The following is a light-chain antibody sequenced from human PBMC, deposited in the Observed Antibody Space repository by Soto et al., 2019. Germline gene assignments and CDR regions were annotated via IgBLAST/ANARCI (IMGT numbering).Light chain of an antibody. CDR2: AAS. Sequence: DIPLTQSPSFLSASVGGSVTITCRASQGVSSYLAWYQQKPGKAPKLLIYAASTLQGGVPSRFSGSGSGTEFTLTISSLQPEDFATYYCQQLNTYPYTFGQGTKLEIK. CDR1: QGVSSY. J-gene: IGKJ2*01. V-gene: IGKV1-9*01. CDR3: QQLNTYPYT.